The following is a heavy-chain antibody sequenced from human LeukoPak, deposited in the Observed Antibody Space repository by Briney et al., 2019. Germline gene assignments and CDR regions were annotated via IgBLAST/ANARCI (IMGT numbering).Heavy chain of an antibody. CDR1: GFTFSSYA. V-gene: IGHV3-30-3*01. CDR3: ARVRSTVVFDY. Sequence: GGSLRLSCAASGFTFSSYAMHWVRQAPGKGLEWVAVISYDGSNKYYADSVKGRFTISRDNSKNTLYLQMNSLRAEDTAVYYCARVRSTVVFDYWGQGTLVTVSS. D-gene: IGHD3-22*01. J-gene: IGHJ4*02. CDR2: ISYDGSNK.